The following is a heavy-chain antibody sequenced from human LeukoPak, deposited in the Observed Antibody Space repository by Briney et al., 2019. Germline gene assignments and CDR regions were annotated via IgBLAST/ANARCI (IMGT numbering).Heavy chain of an antibody. Sequence: GGSLRLSCAASGFTFSTHNMNWVRQAPGKGLEWVSAISGSGGSTYYADSVKGRFTISRDNSKNTLYLQMNSLRAEDTAVYYCAKIDGSSWYADYWGQGTLVTVSS. D-gene: IGHD6-13*01. CDR3: AKIDGSSWYADY. CDR2: ISGSGGST. CDR1: GFTFSTHN. V-gene: IGHV3-23*01. J-gene: IGHJ4*02.